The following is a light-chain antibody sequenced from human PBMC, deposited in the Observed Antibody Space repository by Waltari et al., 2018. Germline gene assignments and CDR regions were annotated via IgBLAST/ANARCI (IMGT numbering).Light chain of an antibody. Sequence: QSALTQPASVSGSPGQSITISCTGTSSDVGGYNYVPWYQQHPGKAPKRMIYEVSNRPSGVSNRFSGSKSGNTASLTISGLQAEDEADYYCSSYTSSSTPRVFGGGTKLTVL. CDR3: SSYTSSSTPRV. J-gene: IGLJ3*02. V-gene: IGLV2-14*01. CDR1: SSDVGGYNY. CDR2: EVS.